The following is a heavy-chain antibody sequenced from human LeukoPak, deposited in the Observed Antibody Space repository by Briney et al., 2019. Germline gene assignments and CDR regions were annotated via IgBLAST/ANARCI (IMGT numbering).Heavy chain of an antibody. D-gene: IGHD3-3*01. V-gene: IGHV4-59*01. CDR2: IYYSGST. J-gene: IGHJ3*02. CDR1: DGSINSYY. CDR3: ARVAGQNYDFWSGFGDAFDI. Sequence: SETLSLTCSVSDGSINSYYWSWIRQPPGKGLEWIGYIYYSGSTNYNPSLKSRVTISVDTSKNQFSLKLSSVTAADTAVYYCARVAGQNYDFWSGFGDAFDIWGQGTMVTVSS.